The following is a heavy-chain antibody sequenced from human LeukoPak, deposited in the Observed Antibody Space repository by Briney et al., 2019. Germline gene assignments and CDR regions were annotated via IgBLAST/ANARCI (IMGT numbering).Heavy chain of an antibody. CDR2: ISSSSSDI. D-gene: IGHD2/OR15-2a*01. Sequence: PGGSLRLLCAASGFTISSVSMHWVLQAPGKGLEWVSSISSSSSDIYYADSVKGRFTISRDNAKNSLYLQMNRLRAEDTAVYYCARDFYCKSTYYGMDVWGRGTTVTVS. CDR3: ARDFYCKSTYYGMDV. J-gene: IGHJ6*02. CDR1: GFTISSVS. V-gene: IGHV3-21*06.